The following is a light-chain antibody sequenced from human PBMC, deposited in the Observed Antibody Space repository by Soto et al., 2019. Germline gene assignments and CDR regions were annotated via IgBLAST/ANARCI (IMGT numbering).Light chain of an antibody. J-gene: IGKJ1*01. CDR2: GAS. CDR1: QTVNSIY. CDR3: QQYYTPQRT. Sequence: EIVLTQSPGTLSLYRGERATLSCRASQTVNSIYFAWYQRKPGQAPRLLIYGASNRATGIPDRFSGSGSGTDFTLTISRMEAEELGVDYCQQYYTPQRTFGQGTKVEIK. V-gene: IGKV3-20*01.